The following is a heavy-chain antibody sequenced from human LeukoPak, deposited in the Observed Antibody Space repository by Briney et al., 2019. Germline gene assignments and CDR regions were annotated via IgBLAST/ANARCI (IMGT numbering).Heavy chain of an antibody. Sequence: GGSLRLSCAASGFTFSSYWMHWVRQAPGKGLVWVSRIDSDGSSTSYADSVKGRFTISRDNAKNTLYLQMNSLRAEDTAVYYCARANYDYVWGSYRSYYFDYWGQGTLVTVSS. J-gene: IGHJ4*02. CDR3: ARANYDYVWGSYRSYYFDY. V-gene: IGHV3-74*01. CDR1: GFTFSSYW. D-gene: IGHD3-16*02. CDR2: IDSDGSST.